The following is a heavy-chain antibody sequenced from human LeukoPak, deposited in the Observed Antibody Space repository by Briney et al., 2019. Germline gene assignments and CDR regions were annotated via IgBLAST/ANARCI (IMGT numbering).Heavy chain of an antibody. CDR2: IYHNGNT. J-gene: IGHJ4*02. V-gene: IGHV4-59*12. Sequence: SETLSLTCTISGGSISSYYWSWYRQPPGKGLEWIGYIYHNGNTQYNPSLKSRLIISVDTSKNQFSLKLNSVTAADTAVYYCARGPRWSGGNWGQGILVVVSS. CDR3: ARGPRWSGGN. CDR1: GGSISSYY. D-gene: IGHD6-13*01.